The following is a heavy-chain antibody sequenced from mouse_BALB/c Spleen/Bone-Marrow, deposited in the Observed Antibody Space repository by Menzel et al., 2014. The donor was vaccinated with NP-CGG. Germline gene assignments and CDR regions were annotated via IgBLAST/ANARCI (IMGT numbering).Heavy chain of an antibody. J-gene: IGHJ2*01. V-gene: IGHV5-9-2*01. D-gene: IGHD2-2*01. CDR2: ITNGGNYT. CDR1: GFSFNSYA. Sequence: EVQLQQSGGGLVKPGGSLKLSCTASGFSFNSYAMSWVRQTPEKRLEWVATITNGGNYTYYPDSVKGRFTISRDNVKNNLYLQMRSLRSEDTALYYCVRNYYGYDGYFDYWGQGTTLTVSS. CDR3: VRNYYGYDGYFDY.